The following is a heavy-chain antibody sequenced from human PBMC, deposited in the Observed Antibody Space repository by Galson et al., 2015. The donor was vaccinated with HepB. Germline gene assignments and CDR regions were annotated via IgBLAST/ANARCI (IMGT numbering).Heavy chain of an antibody. Sequence: SLRLSCAASGFSFSNAWMSWVRQAPGKGLEWVGRIKSKNKGGTIQYAAPVKGRFTISRDDSTNTLFVEVNSLKTEDTAVYYCTREGVGGGAFDIWGQGTMVTVSS. CDR1: GFSFSNAW. CDR3: TREGVGGGAFDI. CDR2: IKSKNKGGTI. J-gene: IGHJ3*02. V-gene: IGHV3-15*01. D-gene: IGHD3-10*01.